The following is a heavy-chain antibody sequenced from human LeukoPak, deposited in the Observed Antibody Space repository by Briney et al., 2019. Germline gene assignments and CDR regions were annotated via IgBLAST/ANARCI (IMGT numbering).Heavy chain of an antibody. CDR2: INTNTGNP. CDR1: GYTFTNYA. V-gene: IGHV7-4-1*02. CDR3: ARGDRSWYGHYYYGMDV. Sequence: ASVKVSCKASGYTFTNYAIHWVRQAPGQGLEWMGWINTNTGNPTYAQGFTGRFVFSLDTSVSTAYLQISSLKAEDTAVYYCARGDRSWYGHYYYGMDVWGQGTTVTVSS. D-gene: IGHD6-13*01. J-gene: IGHJ6*02.